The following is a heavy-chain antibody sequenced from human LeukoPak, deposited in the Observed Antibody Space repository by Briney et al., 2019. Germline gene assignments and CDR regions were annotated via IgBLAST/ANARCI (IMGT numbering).Heavy chain of an antibody. Sequence: PSETLSLTCTVSGGSISSGSFYWGWIRQPPGKGLEWIGSIYYRGSTFYNPSLTSRVTMSVDTPKNQLSLRLSFVTAADTAVYFCARPIGGRGYDYPVFDYWGQGTLVTVSS. V-gene: IGHV4-39*01. J-gene: IGHJ4*02. CDR1: GGSISSGSFY. CDR2: IYYRGST. CDR3: ARPIGGRGYDYPVFDY. D-gene: IGHD5-12*01.